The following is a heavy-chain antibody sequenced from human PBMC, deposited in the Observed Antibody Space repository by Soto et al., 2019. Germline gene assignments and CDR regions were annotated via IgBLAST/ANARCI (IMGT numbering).Heavy chain of an antibody. CDR2: IYWDDDK. J-gene: IGHJ4*02. Sequence: QITLKESGPTLVKPTQTLTLTCTFSGFAFSTSGVGVGWIRQPPGKALEWLALIYWDDDKRYSPSLKSRLTITKDTSRNQVVVTMISMDPVDTATYYCAHVYWAASGTRYYYDYWGQGTLVTVSS. CDR1: GFAFSTSGVG. V-gene: IGHV2-5*02. D-gene: IGHD6-13*01. CDR3: AHVYWAASGTRYYYDY.